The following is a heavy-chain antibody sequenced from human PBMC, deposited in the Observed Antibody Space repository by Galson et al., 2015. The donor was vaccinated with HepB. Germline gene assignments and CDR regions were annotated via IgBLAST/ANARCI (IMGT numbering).Heavy chain of an antibody. D-gene: IGHD3-10*01. Sequence: SLRLSCAASGFTFSSYSMNWVRQAPGKGLEWVSSISSSSSYIYYADSVKGGFTISRDNAKNSLYLQMNSLRAEDTAVYYCARNYGSGSYYIYWGQGTLVTVSS. V-gene: IGHV3-21*01. CDR2: ISSSSSYI. CDR1: GFTFSSYS. J-gene: IGHJ4*02. CDR3: ARNYGSGSYYIY.